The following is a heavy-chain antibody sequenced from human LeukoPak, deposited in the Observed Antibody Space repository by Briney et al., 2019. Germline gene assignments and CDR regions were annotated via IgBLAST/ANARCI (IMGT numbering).Heavy chain of an antibody. CDR1: GGSISSSSYY. Sequence: SETLSLTCTVSGGSISSSSYYWGWIRQPPGKGLEWIGSIYYSGSTYYNPSPKSRVTIPVDTSKNQFSLKLSSVTAADTAVYYCASLLWFGEFHDYWGQGTLVTVSS. CDR3: ASLLWFGEFHDY. V-gene: IGHV4-39*01. J-gene: IGHJ4*02. D-gene: IGHD3-10*01. CDR2: IYYSGST.